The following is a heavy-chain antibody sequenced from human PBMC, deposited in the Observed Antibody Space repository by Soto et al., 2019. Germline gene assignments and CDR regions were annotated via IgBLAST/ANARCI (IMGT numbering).Heavy chain of an antibody. J-gene: IGHJ6*02. CDR2: ISSSSSYI. D-gene: IGHD6-6*01. CDR3: ARAPSRRKIAARHHGDYYYYYRMDV. Sequence: PGGSLRLSCAASGFTFSSYSMNWVRQAPGKGLEWVSSISSSSSYIYYADSVKGRFTISRDNAKNSLYLQMNSLRAEDTAVYYCARAPSRRKIAARHHGDYYYYYRMDVWGQGTTVTVSS. V-gene: IGHV3-21*01. CDR1: GFTFSSYS.